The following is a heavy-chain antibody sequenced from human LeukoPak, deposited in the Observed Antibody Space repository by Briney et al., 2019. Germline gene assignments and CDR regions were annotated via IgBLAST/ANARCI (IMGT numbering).Heavy chain of an antibody. Sequence: GGSLRLSCAASGFTFSSYWMSWVRQAPGKGLEWVANIKQDGSEKYYVDSVKGRFTISRDNAKNSLYLQMNSLRAEDTAVYYCARDFPLTYYDFWSGYSIFGYFDYWGQGTLVTVSS. J-gene: IGHJ4*02. V-gene: IGHV3-7*01. D-gene: IGHD3-3*01. CDR3: ARDFPLTYYDFWSGYSIFGYFDY. CDR1: GFTFSSYW. CDR2: IKQDGSEK.